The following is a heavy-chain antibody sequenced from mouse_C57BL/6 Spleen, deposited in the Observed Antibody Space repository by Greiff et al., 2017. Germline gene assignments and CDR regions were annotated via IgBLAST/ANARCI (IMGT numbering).Heavy chain of an antibody. D-gene: IGHD2-1*01. CDR3: ARRGVYYGNFDY. CDR2: INPSTGGT. CDR1: GYSFTGYY. J-gene: IGHJ2*01. V-gene: IGHV1-42*01. Sequence: EVKLMESGPELVKPGASVKISCKASGYSFTGYYMNWVKQSPEKSLEWIGEINPSTGGTTYNQKFKAKATLTVDKSSSTAYMQLKSLTSEDSAVYYCARRGVYYGNFDYWGQGTTLTVSS.